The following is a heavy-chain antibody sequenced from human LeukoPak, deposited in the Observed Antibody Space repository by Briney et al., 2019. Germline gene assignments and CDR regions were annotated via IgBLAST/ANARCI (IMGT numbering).Heavy chain of an antibody. CDR1: GFTFSSYA. J-gene: IGHJ4*02. CDR3: AKVALVYYNYNRETFDY. D-gene: IGHD3-22*01. Sequence: PGGSLRLSCAASGFTFSSYAMSWVRQAPGKGLEWVSAISGSGSSTYYADSVKGRFTISRDNSKNTLFLQMNSLRAEDTAVYYCAKVALVYYNYNRETFDYWGQGTLV. CDR2: ISGSGSST. V-gene: IGHV3-23*01.